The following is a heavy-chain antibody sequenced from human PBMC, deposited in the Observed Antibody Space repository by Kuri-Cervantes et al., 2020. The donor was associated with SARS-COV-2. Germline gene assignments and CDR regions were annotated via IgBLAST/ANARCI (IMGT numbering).Heavy chain of an antibody. D-gene: IGHD6-19*01. V-gene: IGHV3-7*01. CDR2: IKKDGSEK. J-gene: IGHJ3*02. CDR3: AREQWLELDAFDI. CDR1: GFSFSMYW. Sequence: GGSLTLSCAASGFSFSMYWTSWVRQAPGKGLEWVANIKKDGSEKYYVDSVKGRFTISRDNAKNSLYLQMNSLRAEDTAVYYCAREQWLELDAFDIWGQGTMVTVSS.